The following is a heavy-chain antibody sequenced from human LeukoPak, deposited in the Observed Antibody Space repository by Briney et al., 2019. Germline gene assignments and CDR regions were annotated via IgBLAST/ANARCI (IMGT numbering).Heavy chain of an antibody. CDR1: GGTFSSYT. CDR2: IIPILGIA. Sequence: VASVKVSCKASGGTFSSYTISWVRQAPGQGLEWMGRIIPILGIANYAQKFQGRVTITADKSTGTAYMELSSLRSEDTAVHYCARNAPGYCSGGSCYSGYYFDYWGQGTLVTVSS. D-gene: IGHD2-15*01. V-gene: IGHV1-69*02. CDR3: ARNAPGYCSGGSCYSGYYFDY. J-gene: IGHJ4*02.